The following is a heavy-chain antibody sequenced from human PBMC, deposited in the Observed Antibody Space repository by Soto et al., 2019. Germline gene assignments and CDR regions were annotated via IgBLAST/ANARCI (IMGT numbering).Heavy chain of an antibody. J-gene: IGHJ4*02. CDR2: TSGSGGST. CDR1: GFTFSSYA. Sequence: PGGSLRLSCAASGFTFSSYAMSWVRQAPGKGLEWVSATSGSGGSTYYADSVKGRFTISRDNSKNTLYLQMNSLRAEDTAVYYCAKDAQPYDYVWGSYRYGDYWGQGTLVTVSS. CDR3: AKDAQPYDYVWGSYRYGDY. D-gene: IGHD3-16*02. V-gene: IGHV3-23*01.